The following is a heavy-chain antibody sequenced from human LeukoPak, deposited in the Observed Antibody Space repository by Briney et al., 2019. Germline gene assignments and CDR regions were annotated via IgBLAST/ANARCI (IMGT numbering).Heavy chain of an antibody. J-gene: IGHJ4*02. CDR1: GFTFSDYW. V-gene: IGHV3-7*01. Sequence: PGGSLRLSCVASGFTFSDYWMNWVRQAPGKGLEWVANMDQDGSSKYYLDSVKGRFTISRDNAKNSLYLQINNLRAEDTAVYFCARGDWAPFDYWGQGSLLTVSS. CDR2: MDQDGSSK. CDR3: ARGDWAPFDY. D-gene: IGHD2-21*02.